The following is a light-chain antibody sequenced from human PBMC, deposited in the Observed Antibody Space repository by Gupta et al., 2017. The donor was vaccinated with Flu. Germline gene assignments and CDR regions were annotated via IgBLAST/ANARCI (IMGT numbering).Light chain of an antibody. CDR1: QGIRNY. CDR2: AAS. Sequence: SSLYASVGDRVTITCRASQGIRNYLDWYKQKPGKGPKLLIYAASTWQAGVPSRFSGSGYGTDFTLTISSRQPEDVASYYCQKYNSFPPLTFGGGTKVEIK. J-gene: IGKJ4*01. V-gene: IGKV1-27*01. CDR3: QKYNSFPPLT.